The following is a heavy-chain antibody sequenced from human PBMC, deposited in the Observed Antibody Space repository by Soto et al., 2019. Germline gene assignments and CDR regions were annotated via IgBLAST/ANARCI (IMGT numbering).Heavy chain of an antibody. CDR2: INHSGST. Sequence: SETLSLTCAVYGGSFSGYYWSWIRRPPGKGLEWIGEINHSGSTNYNPSLKSRVTISVDTSKNQFSLKLSSVTAADTAVYYCAVLYSSSWNNWFDPWGQGTLVTVSS. V-gene: IGHV4-34*01. CDR3: AVLYSSSWNNWFDP. D-gene: IGHD6-13*01. J-gene: IGHJ5*02. CDR1: GGSFSGYY.